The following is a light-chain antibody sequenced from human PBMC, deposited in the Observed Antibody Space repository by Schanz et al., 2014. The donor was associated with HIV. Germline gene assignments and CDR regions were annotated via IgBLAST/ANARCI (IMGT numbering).Light chain of an antibody. CDR2: EGS. Sequence: QSALTQPASMSGSPRQSITISCTGTSSDVGYYNLVSWYQQHPGKAPKLIIYEGSKRPSGVSNRFSGSKSGSTAYLTISGLQADDEADYFCCSCATSDAWVFGGGTKLTVL. CDR3: CSCATSDAWV. J-gene: IGLJ3*02. V-gene: IGLV2-23*01. CDR1: SSDVGYYNL.